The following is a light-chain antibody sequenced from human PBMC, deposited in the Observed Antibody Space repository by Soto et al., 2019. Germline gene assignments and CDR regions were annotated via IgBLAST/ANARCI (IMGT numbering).Light chain of an antibody. J-gene: IGKJ1*01. CDR1: QTISSR. Sequence: DIQMNPFPSTLSGSVGDRVTITCRASQTISSRLAWYQQKPGKAPKLLIYKASTLKSGVPSRFSGSGSGTEFTLTISSLQPDDFATYYCQHYNNYLRTFGQGTKVDIK. V-gene: IGKV1-5*03. CDR3: QHYNNYLRT. CDR2: KAS.